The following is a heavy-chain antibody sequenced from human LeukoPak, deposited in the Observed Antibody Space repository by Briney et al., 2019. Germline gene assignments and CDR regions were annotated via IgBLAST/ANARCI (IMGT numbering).Heavy chain of an antibody. CDR3: ARDFGGTYFIQWYFDL. J-gene: IGHJ2*01. D-gene: IGHD1-26*01. CDR1: GAPINTYY. Sequence: SETLSLTCTVSGAPINTYYWSWIRQPPGKGLEWIGYIDYSGSTNYNPSLKSRVTISLDTSQHQFSLRLGSVTAADTAVYYCARDFGGTYFIQWYFDLWGRGTLVTVSS. V-gene: IGHV4-59*01. CDR2: IDYSGST.